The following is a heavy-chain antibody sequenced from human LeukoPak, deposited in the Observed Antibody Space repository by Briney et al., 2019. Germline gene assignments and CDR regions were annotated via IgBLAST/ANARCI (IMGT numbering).Heavy chain of an antibody. CDR3: ARGWVNGLRFLEWLYNWFDP. Sequence: PSETLSLTCAVYGGSFSGYYWSWIRQPPGKGLEWIGEINRSGSTNYNPSLKSRVTISVDTSKNQFSLKLSSVTAADTAVYYCARGWVNGLRFLEWLYNWFDPWGQGTLVTVSS. J-gene: IGHJ5*02. CDR1: GGSFSGYY. D-gene: IGHD3-3*01. CDR2: INRSGST. V-gene: IGHV4-34*01.